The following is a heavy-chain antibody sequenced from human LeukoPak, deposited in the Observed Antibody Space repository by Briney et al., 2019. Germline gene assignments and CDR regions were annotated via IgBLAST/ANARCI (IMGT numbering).Heavy chain of an antibody. D-gene: IGHD3-22*01. Sequence: PSGALSLTCTVSGGSISWSWIRQPPGKGLEWIGYLSYSGSTNYNPSLRSRVTMSLDTSKSQFSLKLTSVTAADTAIYYCARFMNDSSGYNWFDPWGQGTRVTVSS. CDR2: LSYSGST. J-gene: IGHJ5*02. V-gene: IGHV4-59*01. CDR3: ARFMNDSSGYNWFDP. CDR1: GGSIS.